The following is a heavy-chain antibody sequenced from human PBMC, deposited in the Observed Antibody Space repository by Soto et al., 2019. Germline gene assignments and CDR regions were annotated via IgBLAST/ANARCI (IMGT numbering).Heavy chain of an antibody. V-gene: IGHV3-21*01. CDR2: ISTSSTYI. J-gene: IGHJ4*02. CDR1: GFTFSSYS. CDR3: ARGESIGTPVFDY. D-gene: IGHD1-1*01. Sequence: LRLSCEAPGFTFSSYSMNWVRQAPGKGLEWVSSISTSSTYIYFADSVKGRFTISRDNAKNSLYLQVNTLRAEDTAVYYCARGESIGTPVFDYWGQGTLVTVSS.